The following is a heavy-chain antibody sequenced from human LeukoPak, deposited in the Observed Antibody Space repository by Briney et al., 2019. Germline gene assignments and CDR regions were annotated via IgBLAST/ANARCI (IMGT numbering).Heavy chain of an antibody. CDR1: GFTFDDHG. CDR3: ARGYGYQRWYFDL. CDR2: INWDGGST. D-gene: IGHD5-18*01. V-gene: IGHV3-20*04. J-gene: IGHJ2*01. Sequence: GGSLRLSCTASGFTFDDHGMSWVRQVPGKGLEWVAGINWDGGSTGYADSVKGRFTISRDNAKNSLYLQMNSLRAEDTAVYYCARGYGYQRWYFDLWGRGTLVTVSS.